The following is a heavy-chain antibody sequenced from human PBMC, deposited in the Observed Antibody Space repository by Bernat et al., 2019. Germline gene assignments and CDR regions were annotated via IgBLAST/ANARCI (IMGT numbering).Heavy chain of an antibody. Sequence: EVQLLQSGGGLVQPGGSLRLSCVASGSTLSAYAMTWVRQAPGKGLEWVSAISGSGGSTYYADSVKGRFTISRDNSKNTLYLQMNSLRAEDTALYYCAKSGGYCGGGTCYPNWFDPWGRGTLVT. CDR2: ISGSGGST. CDR3: AKSGGYCGGGTCYPNWFDP. CDR1: GSTLSAYA. V-gene: IGHV3-23*01. D-gene: IGHD2-15*01. J-gene: IGHJ5*02.